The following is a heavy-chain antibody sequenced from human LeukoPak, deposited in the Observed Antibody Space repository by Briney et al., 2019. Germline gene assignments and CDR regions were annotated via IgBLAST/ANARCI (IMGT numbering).Heavy chain of an antibody. Sequence: GGSLRLSCAASGFTFSSYSMNWVRQAPGKGLEWVSSISSSSSYIYYADSVKGRFTISRGNAKNSLYLQMNSLRAEDSAVYYCARQITYGDLPTDAFDIWGQGTMVTVSS. CDR3: ARQITYGDLPTDAFDI. CDR1: GFTFSSYS. J-gene: IGHJ3*02. V-gene: IGHV3-21*01. D-gene: IGHD4-17*01. CDR2: ISSSSSYI.